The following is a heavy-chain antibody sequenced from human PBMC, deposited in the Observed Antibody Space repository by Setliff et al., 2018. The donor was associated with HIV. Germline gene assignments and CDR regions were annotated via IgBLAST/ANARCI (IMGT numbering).Heavy chain of an antibody. D-gene: IGHD3-22*01. CDR3: STRAYDSSGYLRSRVSGAAFDI. CDR1: GYTLTELS. CDR2: FDPEYDKT. Sequence: VASVKVSCKVSGYTLTELSIHWVRQAPGKGLEWMGGFDPEYDKTFYAQKFQGRVTMSEDTSTDTADMELTSLRSEDTAVYYCSTRAYDSSGYLRSRVSGAAFDIWGQGTMVTVSS. V-gene: IGHV1-24*01. J-gene: IGHJ3*02.